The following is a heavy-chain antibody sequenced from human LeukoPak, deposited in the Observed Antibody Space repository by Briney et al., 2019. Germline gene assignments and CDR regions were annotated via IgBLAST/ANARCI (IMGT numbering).Heavy chain of an antibody. CDR1: GFTFDDYA. CDR3: ARDGSGTDHQFDS. CDR2: IWYDGSNK. Sequence: GRSLRLSCAASGFTFDDYAMHWVRQAPGKGLKWVAVIWYDGSNKYYSDSVKGRFTISRDNSKDTLYLQMNSLSADDTAVYYCARDGSGTDHQFDSWGQGTLVTVSS. D-gene: IGHD1-1*01. J-gene: IGHJ4*02. V-gene: IGHV3-33*08.